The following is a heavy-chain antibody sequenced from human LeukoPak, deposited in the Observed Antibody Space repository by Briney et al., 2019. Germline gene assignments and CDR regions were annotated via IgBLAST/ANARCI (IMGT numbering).Heavy chain of an antibody. J-gene: IGHJ3*02. V-gene: IGHV3-48*01. CDR3: ASPTSYGDYGSVFDM. CDR1: GFTFSSYS. D-gene: IGHD4-17*01. CDR2: ISSSSSSK. Sequence: GGSLRLSCAASGFTFSSYSMNWVRQAPGKGLEWVSYISSSSSSKYYADSVKGRFTISRDNAKNSLYLQMNSLRAEDTAVYYCASPTSYGDYGSVFDMWGQGTMVTVSS.